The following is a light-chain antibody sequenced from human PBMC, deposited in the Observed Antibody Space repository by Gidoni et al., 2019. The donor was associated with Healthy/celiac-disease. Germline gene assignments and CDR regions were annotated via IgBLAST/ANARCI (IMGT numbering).Light chain of an antibody. Sequence: DIGMTQSPDSLDVSLGERATINCKSSQSVLYSSNNKNYLAWYQQKPGQPPKLLIYWASTRESGVPDRFSGSGSGTDFTLTISSLQAEDVAVYYCQQYYSTPFTFGPGTKVDIK. CDR3: QQYYSTPFT. CDR1: QSVLYSSNNKNY. J-gene: IGKJ3*01. V-gene: IGKV4-1*01. CDR2: WAS.